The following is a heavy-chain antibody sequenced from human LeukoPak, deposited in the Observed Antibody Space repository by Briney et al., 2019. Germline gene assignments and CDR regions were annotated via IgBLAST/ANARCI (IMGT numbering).Heavy chain of an antibody. V-gene: IGHV3-7*03. CDR2: ISPDGSDK. Sequence: GGSLRLSCVASGFTFSTYWMNWVRQAPGKGLERVGTISPDGSDKYYVDSVKGRFTISRDNSKNTLYLQVNSLRAEDTAIYYCAKNRGVLRNFDCYDYWGQGTLVTVSS. CDR3: AKNRGVLRNFDCYDY. D-gene: IGHD3-9*01. J-gene: IGHJ4*02. CDR1: GFTFSTYW.